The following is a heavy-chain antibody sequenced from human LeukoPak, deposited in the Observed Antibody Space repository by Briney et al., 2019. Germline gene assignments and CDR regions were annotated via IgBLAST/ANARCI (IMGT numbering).Heavy chain of an antibody. J-gene: IGHJ6*02. Sequence: GGSLRLSCAASGFTVSSNYMSWVRQTPGRGLEWVSIIYYDGSTYYADSVKGRFTISRDNSKNTMYLQMNSLRAEDTAVYYCARTFTYYDFWGYYGMDVWGQGTTVTVSS. D-gene: IGHD3-3*01. V-gene: IGHV3-53*05. CDR3: ARTFTYYDFWGYYGMDV. CDR1: GFTVSSNY. CDR2: IYYDGST.